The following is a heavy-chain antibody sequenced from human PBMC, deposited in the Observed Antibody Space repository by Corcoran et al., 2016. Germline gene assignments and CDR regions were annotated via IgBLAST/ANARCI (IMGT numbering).Heavy chain of an antibody. CDR1: GFTFSSYG. J-gene: IGHJ4*02. Sequence: QVQLVESGGGVVQPGRSLRLSCAASGFTFSSYGMHWVRQAPGKGLEWVAVVSYDGSNKYYADSVKGRFTISRDNSKNTVYLQMNSLRAEDTAVYYCAKDLGAVSYWGQGTLVIVSS. D-gene: IGHD3-16*01. V-gene: IGHV3-30*18. CDR2: VSYDGSNK. CDR3: AKDLGAVSY.